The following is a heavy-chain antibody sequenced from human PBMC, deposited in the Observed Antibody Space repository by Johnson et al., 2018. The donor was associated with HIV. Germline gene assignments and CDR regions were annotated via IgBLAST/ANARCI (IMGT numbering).Heavy chain of an antibody. V-gene: IGHV3-30-3*01. CDR2: VGHDVGIY. D-gene: IGHD1-26*01. Sequence: QVQLVESGGVVVQPGGSLRLSCAASGFTFSSYAMHWVRQAPGKGLEWVAHVGHDVGIYPYAESGKGRFTVYRDNSKNTLYLQMNSLRAEDTAVYYCAKDQGDSGSYLVGAFDIWGQGTMVTVSS. J-gene: IGHJ3*02. CDR1: GFTFSSYA. CDR3: AKDQGDSGSYLVGAFDI.